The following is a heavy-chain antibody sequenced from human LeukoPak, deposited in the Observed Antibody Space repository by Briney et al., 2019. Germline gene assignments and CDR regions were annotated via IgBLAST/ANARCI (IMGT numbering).Heavy chain of an antibody. CDR2: ISWNSGSI. CDR1: GFTFDDYA. CDR3: AKEIESNGSLDY. D-gene: IGHD2-8*01. V-gene: IGHV3-9*01. Sequence: GGSLRLSCAASGFTFDDYAMHWVRQAPGKGLEWVSGISWNSGSIGYADSVKGRFTISRDNAKNSLYLQMNSLRAEDTALYYCAKEIESNGSLDYWGQGILVTVSS. J-gene: IGHJ4*02.